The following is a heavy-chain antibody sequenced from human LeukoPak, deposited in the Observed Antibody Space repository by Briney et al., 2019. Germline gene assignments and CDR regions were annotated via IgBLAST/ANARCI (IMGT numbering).Heavy chain of an antibody. J-gene: IGHJ4*02. Sequence: GGSLRLSCAASGFTFTRYWMHWVRQAPGKGLVWVSRVNPDGSSTTYGDSVKGRFTSSRDNAKNTLYLQMNSLRVEDTAVYYCARGWSDGDYWGQGILVTVSS. D-gene: IGHD3-3*01. V-gene: IGHV3-74*01. CDR2: VNPDGSST. CDR3: ARGWSDGDY. CDR1: GFTFTRYW.